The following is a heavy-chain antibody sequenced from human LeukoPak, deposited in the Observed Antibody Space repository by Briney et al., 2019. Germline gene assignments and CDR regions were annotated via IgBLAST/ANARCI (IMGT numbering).Heavy chain of an antibody. J-gene: IGHJ4*02. D-gene: IGHD5-12*01. CDR3: ARSGFAFGYHYFDF. Sequence: ASVKVSCKASGYFFTNYGFSWVRQAPGQGPEGMGWISTSNGNTKYAQKFQGRGALTTDTSASTASMDLRRLKSDDTAVYFCARSGFAFGYHYFDFWGQGTLVTVSS. CDR2: ISTSNGNT. CDR1: GYFFTNYG. V-gene: IGHV1-18*01.